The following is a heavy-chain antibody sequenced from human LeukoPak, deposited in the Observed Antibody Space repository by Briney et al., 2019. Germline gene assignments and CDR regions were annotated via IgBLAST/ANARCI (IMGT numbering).Heavy chain of an antibody. CDR1: GFAFSAYA. V-gene: IGHV3-23*01. D-gene: IGHD1-7*01. Sequence: GGSLRLSCTASGFAFSAYAMTWVRHVPGKGLEWVSSLTANSVDTTYADSVRGRFIMSRDNSKNSLYLQMNNLRAEDTATYYCGRDPNGNYVGAFEFWGQGTLVTVSS. J-gene: IGHJ3*01. CDR2: LTANSVDT. CDR3: GRDPNGNYVGAFEF.